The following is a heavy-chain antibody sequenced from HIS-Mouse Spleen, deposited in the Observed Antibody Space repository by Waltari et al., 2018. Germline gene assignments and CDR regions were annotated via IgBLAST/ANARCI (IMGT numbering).Heavy chain of an antibody. CDR2: IRGSGGST. CDR1: GFTFSSYA. V-gene: IGHV3-23*01. CDR3: AKDRSDGIAARPGYFDY. J-gene: IGHJ4*02. D-gene: IGHD6-6*01. Sequence: EVQLLESGGGLVQPGGSLRLSCAASGFTFSSYAMSWVRQAPGKGLEWVSAIRGSGGSTYYADSVKGRFTISRDNSKNTLYLQMNSLRAEDTAVYYCAKDRSDGIAARPGYFDYWGQGTLVTVSS.